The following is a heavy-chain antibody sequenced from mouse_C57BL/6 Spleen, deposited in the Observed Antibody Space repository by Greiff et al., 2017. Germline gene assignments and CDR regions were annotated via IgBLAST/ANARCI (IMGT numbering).Heavy chain of an antibody. CDR2: IRLKSDNYAT. CDR3: SQTGTGFAY. V-gene: IGHV6-3*01. Sequence: EVHLVESGGGLVQPGGSMKLSCVASGFTFSNYWMNWVRQSPEKGLEWVAQIRLKSDNYATHYAESVKGRFTISRDDSKSSVYLQMNNLRAEDTGIYYCSQTGTGFAYWGQGTLVTVSA. J-gene: IGHJ3*01. CDR1: GFTFSNYW. D-gene: IGHD4-1*01.